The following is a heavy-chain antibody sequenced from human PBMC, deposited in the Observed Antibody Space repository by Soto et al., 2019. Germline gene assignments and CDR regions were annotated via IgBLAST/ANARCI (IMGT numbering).Heavy chain of an antibody. Sequence: EVQLLESGGGLVQPGGSLRLSCAASGFTFSSYAMSWVRQAPGKGLEWVSVISGSGDSTYYADSVKGRFTISRDNSKNTLYLPMISLRVGDTAVYYCARGSSGWNFDYWGQGTLVTVSS. CDR2: ISGSGDST. V-gene: IGHV3-23*01. CDR3: ARGSSGWNFDY. D-gene: IGHD6-19*01. CDR1: GFTFSSYA. J-gene: IGHJ4*02.